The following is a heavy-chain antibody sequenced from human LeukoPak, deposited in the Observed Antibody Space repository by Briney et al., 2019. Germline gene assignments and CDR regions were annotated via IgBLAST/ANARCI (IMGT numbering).Heavy chain of an antibody. V-gene: IGHV3-21*03. J-gene: IGHJ6*02. CDR1: GFTFSSYS. CDR2: ISSSSYI. D-gene: IGHD2-2*01. CDR3: ARVPSVPAAMTYYYYGMDV. Sequence: GGSLRLSCAASGFTFSSYSMNWVRQAPGKGLEWVSSISSSSYIYYADSVKGRFTISRDNAKNSLYLQMNSLRAEDTAVYYCARVPSVPAAMTYYYYGMDVWGQGTTVTVSS.